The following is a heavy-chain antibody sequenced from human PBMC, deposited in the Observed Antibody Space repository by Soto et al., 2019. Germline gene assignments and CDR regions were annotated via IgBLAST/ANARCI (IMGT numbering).Heavy chain of an antibody. V-gene: IGHV1-2*04. CDR3: ARGADYSNYSGMDV. Sequence: ASVKVSCKASGYTFTGYYMHWVRQAPGQGLEWMGWINPNSGGTNYAQKFQGWVTMTRDTSISTAYMELSRLRSDDTAVYYCARGADYSNYSGMDVWGQGTTVTVSS. J-gene: IGHJ6*02. D-gene: IGHD4-4*01. CDR2: INPNSGGT. CDR1: GYTFTGYY.